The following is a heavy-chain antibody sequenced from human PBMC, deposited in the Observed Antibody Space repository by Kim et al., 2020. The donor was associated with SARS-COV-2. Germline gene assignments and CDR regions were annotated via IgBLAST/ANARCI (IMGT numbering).Heavy chain of an antibody. CDR3: ARDRGAGISD. CDR2: T. J-gene: IGHJ4*02. D-gene: IGHD3-16*01. V-gene: IGHV4-59*01. Sequence: THANPALQSRVTISVDTSKNQFSLKLSSVTAADTAVYYCARDRGAGISDWGQGTLVTVSS.